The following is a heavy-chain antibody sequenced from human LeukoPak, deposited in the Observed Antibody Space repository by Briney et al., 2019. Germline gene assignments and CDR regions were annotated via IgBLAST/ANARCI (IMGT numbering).Heavy chain of an antibody. V-gene: IGHV3-66*01. CDR2: IYSGGST. Sequence: PGGSLRLSCAASGFTFSSNYMTWVRQAPGKGLEWVSVIYSGGSTDYSDSLEGRFTISRDNSKNPLYLQMNSLRAEDTGVYFCARVRGSHYLDYWGQGTLVTVSS. J-gene: IGHJ4*02. CDR1: GFTFSSNY. D-gene: IGHD1-26*01. CDR3: ARVRGSHYLDY.